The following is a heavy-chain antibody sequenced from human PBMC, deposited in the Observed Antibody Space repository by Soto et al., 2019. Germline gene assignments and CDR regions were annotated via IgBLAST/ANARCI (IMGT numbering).Heavy chain of an antibody. CDR1: GVTVSSNY. Sequence: EVQLVESGGGLVQHGGSLRLSCAASGVTVSSNYMSWVRQAPGKGLEWVSVIYSGGSTYYADSVKGRFTISRDNSKNTLYLPMNSLRAEDTAVYYCARHGYNYSGGYFDYWGQGTLFTVSS. J-gene: IGHJ4*02. D-gene: IGHD5-18*01. CDR2: IYSGGST. CDR3: ARHGYNYSGGYFDY. V-gene: IGHV3-66*04.